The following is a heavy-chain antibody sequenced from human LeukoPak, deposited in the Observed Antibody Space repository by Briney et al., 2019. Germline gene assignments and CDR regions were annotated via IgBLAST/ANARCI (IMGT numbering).Heavy chain of an antibody. J-gene: IGHJ4*02. CDR1: GFTFSDYY. CDR3: AKDPPLSPYYYGSGSYPFDY. CDR2: ISYDGSDE. D-gene: IGHD3-10*01. Sequence: GGSLRLSCAASGFTFSDYYMSWIRQAPGKGLEWVAVISYDGSDEYYADSVKGRFTISRDNAKNSLYLQMNSLRAEDTAVYYCAKDPPLSPYYYGSGSYPFDYWGQGTLVTVSS. V-gene: IGHV3-30*18.